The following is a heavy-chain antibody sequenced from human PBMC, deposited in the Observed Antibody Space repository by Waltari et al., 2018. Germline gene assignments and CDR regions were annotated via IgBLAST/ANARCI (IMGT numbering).Heavy chain of an antibody. V-gene: IGHV4-59*01. CDR1: GCSISSYY. CDR2: ISSSGST. CDR3: ARDRGYQDY. Sequence: QVQLQESGPGLVKPSESLSLTCTVSGCSISSYYWSWIRQPPGKGLEWIGYISSSGSTNYNPSLKSRVIISVDTSKNQFSLKVRSMTAADTAVYYCARDRGYQDYWGQGTLVTVSS. J-gene: IGHJ4*02. D-gene: IGHD3-10*01.